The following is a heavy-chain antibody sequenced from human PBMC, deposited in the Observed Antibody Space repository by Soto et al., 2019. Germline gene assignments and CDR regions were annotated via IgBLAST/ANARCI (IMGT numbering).Heavy chain of an antibody. D-gene: IGHD3-10*01. V-gene: IGHV4-4*07. J-gene: IGHJ6*02. CDR2: IYTSGST. Sequence: SETLSLTGTVSGGSISSYYWRWIRQPAGKGLEWIGRIYTSGSTNYNPALKSQVTLSVDTPNNQCNLKLSSVTAADTSEYYCARGVLVRGVSSDRYYGMDVWGQGTMVTVSS. CDR3: ARGVLVRGVSSDRYYGMDV. CDR1: GGSISSYY.